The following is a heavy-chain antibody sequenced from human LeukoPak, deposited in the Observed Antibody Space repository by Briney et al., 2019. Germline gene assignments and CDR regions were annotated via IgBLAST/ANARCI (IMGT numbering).Heavy chain of an antibody. J-gene: IGHJ4*02. V-gene: IGHV3-30-3*01. CDR3: ARGRIIRGYFDY. Sequence: PGRSLRLSCAASGFTFYSYAMHWVRQAPAKGLEWVAVISYDGGNKFYADSVRGRFTISRDNSKNTLYLQMNSLRPEDTAVYYCARGRIIRGYFDYWGQGTLVTVSS. CDR1: GFTFYSYA. D-gene: IGHD2/OR15-2a*01. CDR2: ISYDGGNK.